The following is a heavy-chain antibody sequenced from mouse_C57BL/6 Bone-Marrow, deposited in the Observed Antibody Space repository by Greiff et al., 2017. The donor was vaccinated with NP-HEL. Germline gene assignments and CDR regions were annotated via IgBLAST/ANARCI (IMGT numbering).Heavy chain of an antibody. Sequence: EVQLVESGGGLVKPGGSLKLSCAASGFTFSSYAMSWVRQTPEKRLEWVATISDGGSYTYYPDNVKGRFTISRDNAKNNLYLQMSHLKSEDTAMYYCARERNYYGNWYFDVWGTGTTVTVSS. CDR1: GFTFSSYA. D-gene: IGHD1-1*01. J-gene: IGHJ1*03. CDR3: ARERNYYGNWYFDV. CDR2: ISDGGSYT. V-gene: IGHV5-4*01.